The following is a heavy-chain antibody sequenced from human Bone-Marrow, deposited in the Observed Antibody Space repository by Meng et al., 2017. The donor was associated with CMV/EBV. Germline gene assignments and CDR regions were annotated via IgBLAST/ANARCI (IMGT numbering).Heavy chain of an antibody. Sequence: SETLSLTCTVSGGSISSSSYYWGWIRQPPGKGLEWIGSIYYSGSTYYNPSLKSRVTISVDTSKNQFSLKLSSVTDADTAVYYCATIVGATDGHYYYGMDVWGQGTTVTVSS. CDR1: GGSISSSSYY. CDR2: IYYSGST. D-gene: IGHD1-26*01. V-gene: IGHV4-39*01. CDR3: ATIVGATDGHYYYGMDV. J-gene: IGHJ6*02.